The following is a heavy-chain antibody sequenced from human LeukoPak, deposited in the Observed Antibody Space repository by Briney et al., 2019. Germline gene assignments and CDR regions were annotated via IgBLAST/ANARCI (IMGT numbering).Heavy chain of an antibody. CDR1: GFTFSSYG. CDR2: IWYDGSNK. D-gene: IGHD1-20*01. J-gene: IGHJ5*02. V-gene: IGHV3-33*01. Sequence: GRSLRLSCAASGFTFSSYGMHWVRQAPGKGLEWVAVIWYDGSNKYYADSVKGRFTISRDNSKNTLYLQMNSLRTEDTAVYYCARGPLYNWNDVGFDPWGQGTLVTVSS. CDR3: ARGPLYNWNDVGFDP.